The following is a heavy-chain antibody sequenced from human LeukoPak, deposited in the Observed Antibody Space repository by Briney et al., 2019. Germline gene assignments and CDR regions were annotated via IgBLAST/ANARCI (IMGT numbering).Heavy chain of an antibody. J-gene: IGHJ6*04. D-gene: IGHD3-10*01. Sequence: PSETLSLTCAVSGYSISSGYYWGWVRQPPGKGLEGIGSIYHSGSTYYNPSLKSRVTMSVDASKNHFSLWLTSVTAADTAVYYCARLARLALLRGVTGYHSLDVWGKGTKVTVSS. CDR1: GYSISSGYY. CDR2: IYHSGST. V-gene: IGHV4-38-2*01. CDR3: ARLARLALLRGVTGYHSLDV.